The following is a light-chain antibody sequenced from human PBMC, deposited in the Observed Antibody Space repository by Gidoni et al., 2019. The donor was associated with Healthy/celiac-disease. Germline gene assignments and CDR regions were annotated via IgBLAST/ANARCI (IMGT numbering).Light chain of an antibody. J-gene: IGKJ1*01. Sequence: EILFTQAPGTRSLSPGERATLSFRASNSVSSSYLDWYQQKPGQAPRLLIYGASSRDTGIPDRFSGSGSGTDFTLTISRLEPEDFAVYYCQQYGSSSWTFGQGTKVEIK. CDR3: QQYGSSSWT. CDR2: GAS. V-gene: IGKV3-20*01. CDR1: NSVSSSY.